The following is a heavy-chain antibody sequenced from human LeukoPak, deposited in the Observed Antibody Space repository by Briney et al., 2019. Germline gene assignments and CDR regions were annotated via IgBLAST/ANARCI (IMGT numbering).Heavy chain of an antibody. Sequence: GGSLRLSCAASGFTFSSYSMDWVRQAPGKGLEWVSYISSGFSTIYYADSVKGRFTISRDNAKNSLYLQMNSLRAEDTAVYYCAELGITMIGGVWGKGTTVTISS. D-gene: IGHD3-10*02. J-gene: IGHJ6*04. V-gene: IGHV3-48*04. CDR3: AELGITMIGGV. CDR2: ISSGFSTI. CDR1: GFTFSSYS.